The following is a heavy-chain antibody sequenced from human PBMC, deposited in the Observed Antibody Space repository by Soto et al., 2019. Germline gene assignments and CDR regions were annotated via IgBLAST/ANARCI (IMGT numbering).Heavy chain of an antibody. V-gene: IGHV4-4*07. Sequence: PSETLSLTCTVSGDSISSYYWNWIRQPAGKGLEWIGRIDASGNSNYNPSLKSRVTMSVDTSKKQFSLKVTSVTAADTAVYYCARYSSNWFQTEGMDVWGQGTTVTVYS. J-gene: IGHJ6*02. CDR2: IDASGNS. D-gene: IGHD6-13*01. CDR3: ARYSSNWFQTEGMDV. CDR1: GDSISSYY.